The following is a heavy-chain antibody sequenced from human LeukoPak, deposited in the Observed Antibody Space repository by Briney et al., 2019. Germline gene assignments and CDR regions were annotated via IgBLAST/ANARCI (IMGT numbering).Heavy chain of an antibody. J-gene: IGHJ4*02. CDR2: INHSEST. V-gene: IGHV4-34*01. Sequence: SETLSLTCAVYGESFSGYFWSWLRQPPGKGLEWVGEINHSESTNYNPSLKSRVTISVDTSKNQFSLKLSSVTAADTAVYYCARGLYTTGWYYEYWGQGTLVTVSS. CDR3: ARGLYTTGWYYEY. D-gene: IGHD6-19*01. CDR1: GESFSGYF.